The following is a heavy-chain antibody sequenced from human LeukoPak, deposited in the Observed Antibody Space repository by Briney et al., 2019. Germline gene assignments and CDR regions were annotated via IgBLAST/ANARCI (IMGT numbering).Heavy chain of an antibody. CDR1: GFTFSSYA. CDR2: ISWNSGSI. D-gene: IGHD1-26*01. Sequence: GGSLRLSCAASGFTFSSYAMSWVRQAPGKGLEWVSGISWNSGSIGYADSVKGRFTISRDNAKNSLYLQMNSLRAEDTAVYYCARGGSYLSAFDIWGQGTMVTVSS. CDR3: ARGGSYLSAFDI. J-gene: IGHJ3*02. V-gene: IGHV3-9*01.